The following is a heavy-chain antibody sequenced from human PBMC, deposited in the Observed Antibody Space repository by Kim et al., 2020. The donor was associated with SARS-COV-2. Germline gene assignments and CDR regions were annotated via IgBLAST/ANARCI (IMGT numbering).Heavy chain of an antibody. Sequence: GGSLRLSCEASGFTFSSYEMNWVRQAPGKGLEWVSSISSSGSTIYYADSVKGRFTISRDNAKNSLYLQMNSLRAEDTAVYYCARGGDCGGNCYSGANWIDPWGQGTLVTVSS. D-gene: IGHD2-21*02. CDR3: ARGGDCGGNCYSGANWIDP. CDR2: ISSSGSTI. V-gene: IGHV3-48*03. CDR1: GFTFSSYE. J-gene: IGHJ5*02.